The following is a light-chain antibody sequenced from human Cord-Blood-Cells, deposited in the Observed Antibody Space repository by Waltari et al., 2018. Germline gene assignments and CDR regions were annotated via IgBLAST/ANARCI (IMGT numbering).Light chain of an antibody. CDR3: QQRYSTPWT. V-gene: IGKV1-39*01. CDR2: AAS. Sequence: LPMTQSPSSLSASVCYSVTITCRATQSISCYLNWYQQKPGKAPKLVIYAASSLQSGVPTTFSGSASRTEFTLTISRLQPEDFATNYCQQRYSTPWTFGQGSKVETK. CDR1: QSISCY. J-gene: IGKJ1*01.